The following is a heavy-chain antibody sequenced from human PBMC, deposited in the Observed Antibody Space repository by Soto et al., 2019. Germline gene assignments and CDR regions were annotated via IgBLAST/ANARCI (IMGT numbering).Heavy chain of an antibody. J-gene: IGHJ4*02. Sequence: PGESLKISCKGSGYTFTTYWIGWVRQMPRKGLEWMGIIYPGDSDTTYSPSFQGQVTISADKSISTAYLQWNSLKASDSAMYYCGRLDSSYYFDYWGQGTLVTVSS. D-gene: IGHD3-22*01. CDR3: GRLDSSYYFDY. CDR2: IYPGDSDT. V-gene: IGHV5-51*01. CDR1: GYTFTTYW.